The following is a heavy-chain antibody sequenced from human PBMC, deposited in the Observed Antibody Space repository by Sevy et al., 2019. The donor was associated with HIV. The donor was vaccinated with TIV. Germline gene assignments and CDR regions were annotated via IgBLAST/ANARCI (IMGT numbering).Heavy chain of an antibody. CDR2: MNRGGGGT. D-gene: IGHD5-18*01. J-gene: IGHJ4*02. CDR1: GLTFTSYY. Sequence: ASVKVSCKASGLTFTSYYMHWVRHAPGQGLEWMGMMNRGGGGTSYAQKFQGRVTMTRDTSTSTVLMELSSLRSEDTAVYYCAAGPEIALWSPPVGHWGQGTLVTVSS. V-gene: IGHV1-46*01. CDR3: AAGPEIALWSPPVGH.